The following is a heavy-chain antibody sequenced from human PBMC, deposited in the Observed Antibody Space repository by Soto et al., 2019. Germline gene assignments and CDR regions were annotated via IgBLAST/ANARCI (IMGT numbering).Heavy chain of an antibody. CDR1: GDSVSSNSAA. CDR3: ARDRRSSSFSREKGYYYGMDV. D-gene: IGHD6-6*01. CDR2: TYYRSKWYN. J-gene: IGHJ6*02. V-gene: IGHV6-1*01. Sequence: QTLPRTCAISGDSVSSNSAAWNGIRQSPARGLEWLGRTYYRSKWYNDYAVSVKSRITINPDTSKNQFSLKLNSVTPEDTAVYYCARDRRSSSFSREKGYYYGMDVWGQGTTVTVSS.